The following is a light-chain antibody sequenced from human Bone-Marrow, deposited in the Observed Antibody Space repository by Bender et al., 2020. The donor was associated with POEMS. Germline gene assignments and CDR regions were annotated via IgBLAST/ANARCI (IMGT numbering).Light chain of an antibody. CDR2: DVR. CDR3: CSYAGLYSWV. J-gene: IGLJ3*02. CDR1: SNDVGGYNY. V-gene: IGLV2-11*01. Sequence: QSALTQPRSVSGSPGQSVTISCTGTSNDVGGYNYVSWYQQHPGKAPKLMIYDVRKRPSGVPDRFSGSKSGNTASLTISGLQAEDEADYYCCSYAGLYSWVFGGGTQVTVL.